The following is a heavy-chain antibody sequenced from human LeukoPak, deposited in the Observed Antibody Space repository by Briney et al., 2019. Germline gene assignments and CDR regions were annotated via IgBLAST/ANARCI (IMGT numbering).Heavy chain of an antibody. J-gene: IGHJ5*02. CDR2: IDINGST. CDR1: GGSISNYY. Sequence: SETLSLTCTVSGGSISNYYWSWIRQPAGKGLEWIGRIDINGSTNDNPYLTSRVTMSVETPKNQFSLKLRSVTTAETAFYYCAGLYYYDSSGFDPWGQGTLVTVSS. CDR3: AGLYYYDSSGFDP. D-gene: IGHD3-22*01. V-gene: IGHV4-4*07.